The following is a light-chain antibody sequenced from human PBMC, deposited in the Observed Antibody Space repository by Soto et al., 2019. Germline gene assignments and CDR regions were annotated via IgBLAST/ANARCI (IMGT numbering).Light chain of an antibody. Sequence: EIVMTQSPVTLCVSPGERATLSCRASQSVSSNLAWYQQKPGQAPRLLIYGASTRATGIPARFSGTGSGTEFTITISSLQSEDSAVYYCQQYNSWPPYIFGQGTKLEIK. CDR2: GAS. CDR1: QSVSSN. CDR3: QQYNSWPPYI. V-gene: IGKV3-15*01. J-gene: IGKJ2*01.